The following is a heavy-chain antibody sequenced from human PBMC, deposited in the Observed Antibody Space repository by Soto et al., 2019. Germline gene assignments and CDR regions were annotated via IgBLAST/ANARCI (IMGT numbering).Heavy chain of an antibody. CDR1: GFSLSTSGVG. J-gene: IGHJ4*02. CDR2: IYWNDDK. V-gene: IGHV2-5*01. Sequence: SGPTLVNPTQTLTLTCTFSGFSLSTSGVGVGWIRQPPGKALEWLALIYWNDDKRYSPSLKSRLTITKDTSKNQVVLTMTNMDPVDTATYYCAHRTSDSSGYPQYYFDYWGQGTLVTVS. CDR3: AHRTSDSSGYPQYYFDY. D-gene: IGHD3-22*01.